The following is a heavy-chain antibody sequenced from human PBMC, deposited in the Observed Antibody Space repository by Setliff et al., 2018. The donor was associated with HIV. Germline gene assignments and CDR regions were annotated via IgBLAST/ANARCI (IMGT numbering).Heavy chain of an antibody. CDR3: ARAEYSSSSDWFAP. CDR2: VYHSGST. CDR1: GGSISSDY. J-gene: IGHJ5*02. Sequence: SETLSLTCTVSGGSISSDYWSWIRQPPGKGLEWIGYVYHSGSTNYNPSLKSRVTISVDTSKNQFSMKLRSVTAADTAVYYCARAEYSSSSDWFAPWGQGALVTVSS. V-gene: IGHV4-59*08. D-gene: IGHD6-6*01.